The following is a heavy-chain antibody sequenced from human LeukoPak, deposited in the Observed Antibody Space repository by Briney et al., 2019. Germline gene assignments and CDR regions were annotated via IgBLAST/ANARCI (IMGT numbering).Heavy chain of an antibody. D-gene: IGHD5-12*01. CDR1: GGSFSGYY. CDR2: INHSGST. CDR3: ARGRAYSGYDD. V-gene: IGHV4-34*01. J-gene: IGHJ3*01. Sequence: SETLSLTCAVYGGSFSGYYWSWIRQPPGKGLEWIGEINHSGSTNYNPSLKSRVTISVDMSKNQFSLKLSSVTAADTAVYYCARGRAYSGYDDWGQGTMVTVSS.